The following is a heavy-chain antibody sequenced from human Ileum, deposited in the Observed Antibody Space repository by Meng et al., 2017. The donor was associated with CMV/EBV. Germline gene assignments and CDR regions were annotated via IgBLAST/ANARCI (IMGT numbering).Heavy chain of an antibody. CDR2: ISADNGNT. V-gene: IGHV1-18*01. CDR3: ARDPATLTVFGVNTQGFDI. D-gene: IGHD3-3*01. CDR1: GYTFTSYG. Sequence: ASVKVSWKASGYTFTSYGISWVRQAPGQGLEWMGWISADNGNTNYAQKLQGRVSVTTDTSTNTAYMELRSLRSDDTAVYYCARDPATLTVFGVNTQGFDIWGQGTMVTVSS. J-gene: IGHJ3*02.